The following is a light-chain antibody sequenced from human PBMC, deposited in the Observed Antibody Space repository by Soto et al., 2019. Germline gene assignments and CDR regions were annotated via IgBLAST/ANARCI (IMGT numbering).Light chain of an antibody. CDR3: QQSYSTPLT. Sequence: DIQMTQSPSSLSASVGDRVTITCRASQSISIYLNWYQQKAGTAPKVLIYTASSLQSGVPSRFSGSGSGTVFTLTISSLQPEDFATYYCQQSYSTPLTFVQGTKVEIK. CDR2: TAS. J-gene: IGKJ1*01. CDR1: QSISIY. V-gene: IGKV1-39*01.